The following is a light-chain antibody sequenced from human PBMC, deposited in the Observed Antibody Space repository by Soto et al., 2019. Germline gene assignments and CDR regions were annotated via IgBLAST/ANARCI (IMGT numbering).Light chain of an antibody. J-gene: IGLJ1*01. CDR2: EVS. CDR3: SSYAGSNNFV. CDR1: SSDVGGYNY. Sequence: QSALTQPPSASGSPGQSVTISCTGTSSDVGGYNYVSWYQQHPGKAPKLMIYEVSERPSGVPDRFSGSKSSNTASLTVSGLQAEDEAHYYCSSYAGSNNFVFGAGTKVIVL. V-gene: IGLV2-8*01.